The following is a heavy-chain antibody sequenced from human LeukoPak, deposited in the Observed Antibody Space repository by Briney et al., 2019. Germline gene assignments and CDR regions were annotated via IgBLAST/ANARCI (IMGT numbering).Heavy chain of an antibody. CDR2: IYYSGST. V-gene: IGHV4-30-4*08. J-gene: IGHJ3*02. D-gene: IGHD3/OR15-3a*01. CDR3: ARYGLVKRAFDI. Sequence: SETLSLTCTVSGGSISSGDYYWSWIRQPPGKGLECIGYIYYSGSTYYNPSLKSRVTISVDTSKNQFSLKLSSVTAADTAVYYCARYGLVKRAFDIWGQGTMVTVSS. CDR1: GGSISSGDYY.